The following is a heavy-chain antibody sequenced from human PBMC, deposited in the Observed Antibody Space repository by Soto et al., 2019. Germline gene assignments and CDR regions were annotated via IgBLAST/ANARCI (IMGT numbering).Heavy chain of an antibody. V-gene: IGHV5-51*01. CDR1: GYSFTSYW. CDR3: ARRYCSSTSYTRGGWFDP. CDR2: IYPGDSDT. J-gene: IGHJ5*02. D-gene: IGHD2-2*01. Sequence: EVQLVQSGAEVKKPGESLKISCKGSGYSFTSYWIGWVRQMPGKGLEWMGIIYPGDSDTRYSPSFQGQVTISADKSISTAYLQWSSLKASDTAMYYCARRYCSSTSYTRGGWFDPWGQGTLVTVSS.